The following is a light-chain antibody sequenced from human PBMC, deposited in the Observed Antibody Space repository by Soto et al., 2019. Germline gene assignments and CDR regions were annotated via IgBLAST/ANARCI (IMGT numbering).Light chain of an antibody. V-gene: IGLV1-44*01. J-gene: IGLJ3*02. CDR3: AGWDDSLNGGV. CDR2: FNN. CDR1: ISNIGSNS. Sequence: QSVLTQPPSASGTPGQRVTISCSGSISNIGSNSVNWYQQLPGTAPKLLIYFNNQRPSEVPDRFSGSKSGTSASLAISGLQSEDEADYYCAGWDDSLNGGVFGGGTKLTVL.